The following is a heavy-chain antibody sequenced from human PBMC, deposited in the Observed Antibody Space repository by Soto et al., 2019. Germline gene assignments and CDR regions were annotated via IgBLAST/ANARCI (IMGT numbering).Heavy chain of an antibody. CDR1: GGTVSSDNNY. D-gene: IGHD3-16*01. V-gene: IGHV4-61*01. CDR3: ASGRMTTLD. CDR2: IYNSGST. Sequence: QVQLQESGPGLVKPSETLSLTCSVSGGTVSSDNNYWSWVRQPPGKGLEWIGYIYNSGSTNYTHSLTRRVTRSVDTSKSQFSLKLSSVTAADTAVYYCASGRMTTLDWGQGTLVTVSS. J-gene: IGHJ4*02.